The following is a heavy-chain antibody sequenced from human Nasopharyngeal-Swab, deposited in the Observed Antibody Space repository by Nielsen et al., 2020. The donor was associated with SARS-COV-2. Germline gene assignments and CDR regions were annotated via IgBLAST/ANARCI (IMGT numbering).Heavy chain of an antibody. CDR1: GGSISSGSYY. D-gene: IGHD6-19*01. CDR3: ARAPAQGSGWYYFDY. Sequence: SETLYLTCTVSGGSISSGSYYWSWIRKPAGKGLEWIGRIDTSGSTNYNPSLKSRVTISVDTSKNQISLKLSSVTAAYTAVYYCARAPAQGSGWYYFDYWGQGTLVTVSS. CDR2: IDTSGST. J-gene: IGHJ4*02. V-gene: IGHV4-61*02.